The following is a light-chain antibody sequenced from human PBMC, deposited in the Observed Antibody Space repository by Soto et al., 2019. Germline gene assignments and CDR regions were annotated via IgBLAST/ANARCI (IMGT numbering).Light chain of an antibody. J-gene: IGKJ2*01. CDR2: KAS. V-gene: IGKV1-5*03. CDR3: QQYNSVPYT. CDR1: QTINSW. Sequence: DIQMTQSPSTLSASVGDRVTITCRASQTINSWLAWYQQKPGKAPRLLIYKASSLENGVLSRFSGSGSGTEVTLTISSLQPDEFATYYCQQYNSVPYTFGQGTK.